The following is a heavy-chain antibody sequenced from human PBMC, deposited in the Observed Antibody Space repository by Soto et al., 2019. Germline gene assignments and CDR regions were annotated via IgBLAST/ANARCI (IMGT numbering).Heavy chain of an antibody. Sequence: QVQLVQSGAEVKKPGASVKVSCKASGYTFTSYDINWVRQATGQGLEWMGWLNPNSGNTGYAHKFQGRVTMPRNNPISTAYMALSSLRSEDTAVYYCAIHGYSSSWYNDYWGQGPLVTVSS. V-gene: IGHV1-8*01. CDR2: LNPNSGNT. J-gene: IGHJ4*02. CDR3: AIHGYSSSWYNDY. CDR1: GYTFTSYD. D-gene: IGHD6-13*01.